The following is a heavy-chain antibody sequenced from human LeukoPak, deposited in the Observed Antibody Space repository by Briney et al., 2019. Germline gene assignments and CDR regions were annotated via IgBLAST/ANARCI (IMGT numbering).Heavy chain of an antibody. Sequence: SETLSLTRSVSGGSISSDGYYYNWIRQYPGKGLEWIGYIYYTGSTYYNPSLKSRASISVDSSKNQLSLKLTSVTAADTAVYYCARDRATVTSHYSGMDVWGQGTTVTVSS. CDR1: GGSISSDGYY. V-gene: IGHV4-31*03. CDR3: ARDRATVTSHYSGMDV. CDR2: IYYTGST. J-gene: IGHJ6*02. D-gene: IGHD4-17*01.